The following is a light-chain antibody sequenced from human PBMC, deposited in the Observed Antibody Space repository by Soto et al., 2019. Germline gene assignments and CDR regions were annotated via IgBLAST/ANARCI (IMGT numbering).Light chain of an antibody. CDR2: DVT. CDR3: SSYSGTNSNVI. J-gene: IGLJ2*01. V-gene: IGLV2-8*01. Sequence: QSALTQPPSASGSPGQSVTISCAGTYSDIGDYNYVSWYQQHPDKVPKLIIYDVTKRPSGVPDRFSGSKSGYTASLTVSDLQPADEAVYYCSSYSGTNSNVIFGGGTKLTVL. CDR1: YSDIGDYNY.